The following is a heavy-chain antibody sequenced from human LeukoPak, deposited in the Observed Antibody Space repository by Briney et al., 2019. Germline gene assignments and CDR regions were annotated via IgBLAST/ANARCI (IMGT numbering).Heavy chain of an antibody. V-gene: IGHV7-4-1*02. CDR2: INTDTENP. CDR3: ARAGIGYCSDNTCSPDY. CDR1: GYTFTSYA. Sequence: ASVKVSCKASGYTFTSYAMNWVRQAPGQGLEWMGWINTDTENPTYAQGFTGRFVFSLDTSVSTAYLQISSLKAEDTAVYYCARAGIGYCSDNTCSPDYWGQGTLVTVSS. J-gene: IGHJ4*02. D-gene: IGHD2-15*01.